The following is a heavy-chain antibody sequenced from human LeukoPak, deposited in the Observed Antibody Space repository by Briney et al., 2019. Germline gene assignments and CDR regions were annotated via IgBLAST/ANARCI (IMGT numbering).Heavy chain of an antibody. V-gene: IGHV3-23*01. D-gene: IGHD3-22*01. J-gene: IGHJ4*02. CDR2: ISGSGGST. CDR1: GFTFSSYG. Sequence: GGSLRLSCAASGFTFSSYGMSWVRQAPGKGLEWVSAISGSGGSTYYADSVKGRFTISRDNSKNTPYLQMNSLRAEDTAVYYCAKADSSGYPPHFDYWGQGTLVTVSS. CDR3: AKADSSGYPPHFDY.